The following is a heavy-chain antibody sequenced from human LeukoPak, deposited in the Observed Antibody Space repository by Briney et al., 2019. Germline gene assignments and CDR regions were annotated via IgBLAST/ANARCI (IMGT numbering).Heavy chain of an antibody. CDR2: IIPIFGTA. Sequence: GASVKVSCKASGYTFTSYDINWVRQAPGQGLEWMGRIIPIFGTANYAQKFQGRVTITTDESTSTAYMELSSLRSEDTAVYYCATEARDYYYYMDVWGKGTTVTVSS. CDR1: GYTFTSYD. CDR3: ATEARDYYYYMDV. V-gene: IGHV1-69*05. D-gene: IGHD3-10*01. J-gene: IGHJ6*03.